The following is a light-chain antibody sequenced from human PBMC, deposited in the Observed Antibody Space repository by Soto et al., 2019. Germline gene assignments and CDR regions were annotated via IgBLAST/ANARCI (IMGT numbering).Light chain of an antibody. CDR3: QQRRDWPLT. V-gene: IGKV3-11*01. J-gene: IGKJ4*01. Sequence: EIVLTQSPDTLSLSPGEGATLSCRASQSISSYLAWYQQKPGQAPRLLIYDASNRAPGIPARFSGSGSRTDFTLTITSLEPEDFAIYYCQQRRDWPLTFGGGTRVEIK. CDR1: QSISSY. CDR2: DAS.